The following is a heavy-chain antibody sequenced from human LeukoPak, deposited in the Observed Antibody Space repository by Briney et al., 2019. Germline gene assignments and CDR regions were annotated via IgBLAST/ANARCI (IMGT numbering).Heavy chain of an antibody. Sequence: GGSLRLSCAASGFTFSSSWMIWARQAPGKGLEWAANINQDGGQKYYLDSVKGRFTISRDNADNSLYLQMDGLRAEDTAVYYCATNTRAYAVLLAYWGQGTLVTVSS. CDR2: INQDGGQK. CDR1: GFTFSSSW. CDR3: ATNTRAYAVLLAY. J-gene: IGHJ4*02. D-gene: IGHD4-17*01. V-gene: IGHV3-7*01.